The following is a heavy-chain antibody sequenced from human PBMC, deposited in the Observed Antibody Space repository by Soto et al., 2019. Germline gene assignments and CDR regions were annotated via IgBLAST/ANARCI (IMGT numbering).Heavy chain of an antibody. CDR2: IVVGSGNT. CDR3: AAELEILVVANDAFDI. CDR1: GFTFTSSA. J-gene: IGHJ3*02. V-gene: IGHV1-58*01. D-gene: IGHD2-15*01. Sequence: QMQLVQSGPEVKKPGTSVKVSCKASGFTFTSSAVQWVRQARGQRLEWIGWIVVGSGNTNYAQKFQERVTITRDMSTSTADMELSSLRSEDTAVYYCAAELEILVVANDAFDIWGQGTMVTVSS.